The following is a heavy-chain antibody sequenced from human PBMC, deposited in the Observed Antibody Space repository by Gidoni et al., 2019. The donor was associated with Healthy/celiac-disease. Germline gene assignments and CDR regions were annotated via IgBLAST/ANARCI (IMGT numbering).Heavy chain of an antibody. D-gene: IGHD7-27*01. CDR2: IIPILGIA. J-gene: IGHJ4*02. Sequence: QVLLVHSGAQVQKPGSSVPVSCKASGGTFSSYTISWVRQAPGRGLEWMGRIIPILGIANYAQKFQGRVTITADKSTSTAYMELSSLRAEDTAVYYCASRTGVLFDYWGQGTLVTVSS. CDR1: GGTFSSYT. CDR3: ASRTGVLFDY. V-gene: IGHV1-69*02.